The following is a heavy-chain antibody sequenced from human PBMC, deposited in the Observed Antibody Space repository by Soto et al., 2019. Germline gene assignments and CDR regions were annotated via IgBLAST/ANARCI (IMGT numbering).Heavy chain of an antibody. CDR2: IWSASNI. D-gene: IGHD6-13*01. V-gene: IGHV3-48*02. J-gene: IGHJ4*02. CDR3: VRDYSFGFDY. CDR1: GFTFSSYS. Sequence: VQLVESGGGLAQPGGSLRLSCAASGFTFSSYSLNWVRQAPGKGLEWVSNIWSASNINYADSVKGRFTVSRDNAKNSMSLQMNGLRDEDTAVYYCVRDYSFGFDYWGQGILVTVSS.